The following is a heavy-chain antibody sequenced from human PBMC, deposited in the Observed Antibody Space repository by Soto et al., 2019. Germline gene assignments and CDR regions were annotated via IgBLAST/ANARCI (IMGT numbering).Heavy chain of an antibody. CDR2: ISWDGGST. CDR3: AKDIARLYSSSWFDY. D-gene: IGHD6-13*01. J-gene: IGHJ4*02. Sequence: GGSLRLSCAASGFTFDDYAMHWVRQAPGKGLEWVSLISWDGGSTYYADSVKGRFTISRDNSKNSLYLQMNSLRAEDTALYYCAKDIARLYSSSWFDYWGQGTLVTVSS. CDR1: GFTFDDYA. V-gene: IGHV3-43D*03.